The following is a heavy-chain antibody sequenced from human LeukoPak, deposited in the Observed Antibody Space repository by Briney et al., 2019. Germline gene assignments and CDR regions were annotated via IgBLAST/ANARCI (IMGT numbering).Heavy chain of an antibody. J-gene: IGHJ4*02. CDR2: IYPGDSDT. CDR3: ARPLDAVAGTSSDY. CDR1: GYSFTNYW. D-gene: IGHD6-19*01. V-gene: IGHV5-51*03. Sequence: PGESLKISCKGSGYSFTNYWIGWVRQMPGKGLEWMGVIYPGDSDTRYSPSFQGKVTISVDKSISTAYLHWSSLRASDTAMYYCARPLDAVAGTSSDYWGQGTLLTVSS.